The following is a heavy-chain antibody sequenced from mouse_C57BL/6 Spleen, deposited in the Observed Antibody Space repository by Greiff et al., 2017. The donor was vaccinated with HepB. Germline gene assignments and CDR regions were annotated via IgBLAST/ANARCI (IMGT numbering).Heavy chain of an antibody. J-gene: IGHJ4*01. CDR1: GYTFTSYW. CDR2: INPSNGGT. Sequence: VQLQQSGTELVKPGASVKLSCKASGYTFTSYWMHWVKQRPGQGLEWIGNINPSNGGTNYNEKFKSKATLTVDKSSSTAYMQLSSLTSEDSAVYYCARGSSYPPYAMDYWGQGTSVTVSS. CDR3: ARGSSYPPYAMDY. D-gene: IGHD1-1*01. V-gene: IGHV1-53*01.